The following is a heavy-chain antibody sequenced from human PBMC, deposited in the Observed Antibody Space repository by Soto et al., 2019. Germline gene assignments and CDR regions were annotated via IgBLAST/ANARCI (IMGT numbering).Heavy chain of an antibody. V-gene: IGHV3-9*01. J-gene: IGHJ6*02. Sequence: EVQLVESGGGLVQPGRSLRLSCAASGFTFDDYAMHWVRQAPGKGLEWVSGISCNSGSIGYADSVKGRFTISRDNAKNYLYLQMNSLRAEDTALYYCAKSMEYCSSTSCHDYYYYGMDVWGQGTTVTVSS. CDR1: GFTFDDYA. D-gene: IGHD2-2*01. CDR2: ISCNSGSI. CDR3: AKSMEYCSSTSCHDYYYYGMDV.